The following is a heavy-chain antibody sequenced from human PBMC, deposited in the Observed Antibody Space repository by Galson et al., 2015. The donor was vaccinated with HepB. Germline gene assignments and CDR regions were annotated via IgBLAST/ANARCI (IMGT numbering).Heavy chain of an antibody. D-gene: IGHD2-2*01. CDR1: GFTFSSYW. J-gene: IGHJ4*02. V-gene: IGHV3-7*03. CDR3: ARDTYCSSTNCYLDY. Sequence: SLRLSSAASGFTFSSYWMSWVRQTPGKGLEWVANIKQDGSEKYYVDSVKGRFTISRDSDKNSLCLQMNSLRAEDTAVYYCARDTYCSSTNCYLDYWGQGTLVTVSS. CDR2: IKQDGSEK.